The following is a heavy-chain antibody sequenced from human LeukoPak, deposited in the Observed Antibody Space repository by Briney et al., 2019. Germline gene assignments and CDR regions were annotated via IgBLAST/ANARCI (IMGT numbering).Heavy chain of an antibody. CDR3: ARVGQDYYGSGSYYQPFDY. CDR1: GGSISSGGYY. Sequence: SSETLSLTCTVSGGSISSGGYYWSWIRQHPGKGLGWIGYIYYSGSTNYNPSLKSRVTISVDTSKNQFSLKLSSVTAADTAVYYCARVGQDYYGSGSYYQPFDYWGQGTLVTVPS. D-gene: IGHD3-10*01. J-gene: IGHJ4*02. V-gene: IGHV4-61*08. CDR2: IYYSGST.